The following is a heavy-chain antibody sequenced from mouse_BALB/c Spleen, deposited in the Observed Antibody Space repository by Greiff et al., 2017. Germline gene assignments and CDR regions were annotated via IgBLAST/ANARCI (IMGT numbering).Heavy chain of an antibody. Sequence: VKLQQSGAELVKPGASVKLSCKASGYTFTSYWMHWVKQRPGQGLEWIGEINPSNGRTNYNEKFKSKATLTVDKSSSTAYMQLSSLTSEDSAVYYCARCNYYGSTWFAYWGQGTLVTVSA. V-gene: IGHV1S81*02. J-gene: IGHJ3*01. CDR3: ARCNYYGSTWFAY. D-gene: IGHD1-1*01. CDR1: GYTFTSYW. CDR2: INPSNGRT.